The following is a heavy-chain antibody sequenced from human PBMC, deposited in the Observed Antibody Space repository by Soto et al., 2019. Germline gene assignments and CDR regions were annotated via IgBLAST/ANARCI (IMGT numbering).Heavy chain of an antibody. J-gene: IGHJ6*02. CDR2: ISSSGSRI. Sequence: TGGSLRLSCAASGFTFSDFYMSWVRQAPGKGLEWVSYISSSGSRIYYADSVKGRFTISRDNANNSLYLQMNSLRDEDTAVYYCVKVPPPESGPLYMDVWGQGTPVTVSS. CDR3: VKVPPPESGPLYMDV. V-gene: IGHV3-11*01. CDR1: GFTFSDFY. D-gene: IGHD1-26*01.